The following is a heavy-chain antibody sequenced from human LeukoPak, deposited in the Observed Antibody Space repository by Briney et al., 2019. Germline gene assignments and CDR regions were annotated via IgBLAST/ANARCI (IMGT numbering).Heavy chain of an antibody. D-gene: IGHD5-18*01. J-gene: IGHJ4*02. Sequence: SETLSLTCAVYGGSFSGYDWSWNLQPPGKGLEWIGEINHSGSTNYNPSLKSRVTISVDTSKNQFSLKLSSVTAADTAEYYCARGLYPMLGGAAMVTSRDSEYFDYWRQGTLVTVSS. V-gene: IGHV4-34*01. CDR3: ARGLYPMLGGAAMVTSRDSEYFDY. CDR2: INHSGST. CDR1: GGSFSGYD.